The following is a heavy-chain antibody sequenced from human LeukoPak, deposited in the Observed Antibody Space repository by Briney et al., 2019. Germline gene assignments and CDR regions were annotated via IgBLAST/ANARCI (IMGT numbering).Heavy chain of an antibody. Sequence: ASVKVSCTASGYTFTSYYMHWVRQAPGQGLEWMGIINPSGGSTSYAQKFQGRVTMTRDTSTSTVYMELSSLRSKDTAVYYCARDPAVAGPEYYFDYWGQGTLVTVSS. D-gene: IGHD6-19*01. V-gene: IGHV1-46*01. CDR3: ARDPAVAGPEYYFDY. J-gene: IGHJ4*02. CDR2: INPSGGST. CDR1: GYTFTSYY.